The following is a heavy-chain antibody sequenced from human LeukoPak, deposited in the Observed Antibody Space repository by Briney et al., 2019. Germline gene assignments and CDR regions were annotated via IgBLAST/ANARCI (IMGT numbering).Heavy chain of an antibody. CDR1: GFTFSSYG. D-gene: IGHD3-10*01. J-gene: IGHJ5*02. CDR2: ISSDGSNK. CDR3: ANGFTWFVA. Sequence: GGSLRLSCAASGFTFSSYGMHWVRQAPGKGLEWVAVISSDGSNKYYADSVKGRFTISRDNSKNTLYLQMSSLRAEDTAIYYCANGFTWFVAWSQGTLVTVSS. V-gene: IGHV3-30*18.